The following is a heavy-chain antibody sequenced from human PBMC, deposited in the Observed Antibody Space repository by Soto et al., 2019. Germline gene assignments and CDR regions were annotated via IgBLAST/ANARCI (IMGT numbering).Heavy chain of an antibody. Sequence: EVRLVETGGGLIQPGGSLRLSCAVSGFTVSDTYMNWVRQAPGKGLEWVSVVYSGSATYYADSVKRRFTISRDNSKNTVFLQMNSLRVEDTAVYYCARGKSGWLTFDYWGQGILVTVSS. J-gene: IGHJ4*02. D-gene: IGHD6-19*01. CDR2: VYSGSAT. CDR3: ARGKSGWLTFDY. CDR1: GFTVSDTY. V-gene: IGHV3-53*02.